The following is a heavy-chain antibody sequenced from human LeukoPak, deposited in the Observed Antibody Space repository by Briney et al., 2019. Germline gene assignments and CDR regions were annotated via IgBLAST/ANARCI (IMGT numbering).Heavy chain of an antibody. D-gene: IGHD4-17*01. CDR2: ISNTGNTV. CDR1: GFIFSDSF. V-gene: IGHV3-11*01. CDR3: AREVEGSYGH. Sequence: GGSLRLSCSASGFIFSDSFMAWFRQAPGKGLEWISYISNTGNTVFYSDSVKGRFTISRDNARDSMYLQMNSLRGEDTAVYYCAREVEGSYGHWGQGTLVTVSS. J-gene: IGHJ4*02.